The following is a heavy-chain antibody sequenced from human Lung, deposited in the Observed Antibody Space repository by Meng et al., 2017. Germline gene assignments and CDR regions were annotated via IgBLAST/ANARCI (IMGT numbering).Heavy chain of an antibody. CDR2: INHSGST. Sequence: QVQLQPWGAGLFKPPATLFPPCVVSGGSFSDYYWSWIRQPPGKGLEWIGEINHSGSTNYNPSLESRATISVDTSQNNLSLKLSSVTAADSAVYYCARGPTTMAHDFDYWGQGTLVTVSS. D-gene: IGHD4-11*01. J-gene: IGHJ4*02. CDR3: ARGPTTMAHDFDY. V-gene: IGHV4-34*01. CDR1: GGSFSDYY.